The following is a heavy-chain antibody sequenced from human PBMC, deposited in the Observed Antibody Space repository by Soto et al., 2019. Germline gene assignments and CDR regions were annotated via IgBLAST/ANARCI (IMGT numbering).Heavy chain of an antibody. CDR1: GFTFSSYA. CDR2: ISFDGGNE. V-gene: IGHV3-30-3*01. J-gene: IGHJ4*02. D-gene: IGHD5-12*01. CDR3: ARDGMATISLDY. Sequence: GGSLRLSCAASGFTFSSYAMHWVRQAPGKGLEWMTFISFDGGNEYYADFVKGRFTISRDNSKNTVNLQINSLRADDTAVYYCARDGMATISLDYWGRGTPVTVSS.